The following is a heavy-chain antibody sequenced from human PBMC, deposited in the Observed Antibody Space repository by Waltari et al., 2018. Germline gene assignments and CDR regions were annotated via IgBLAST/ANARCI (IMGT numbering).Heavy chain of an antibody. CDR1: GGSISSSTYY. J-gene: IGHJ5*02. CDR3: ARHWKKSGYRFDP. D-gene: IGHD5-12*01. V-gene: IGHV4-39*01. Sequence: QLQLQESGPGLVKPSETLSLTCTVSGGSISSSTYYWRWIRQSPGKGLEWIGSIYYSGRTYYNPTLKGRVTISRDTCKNQLPLKLSSVTAADTAVYYCARHWKKSGYRFDPWGQGTLVTVSS. CDR2: IYYSGRT.